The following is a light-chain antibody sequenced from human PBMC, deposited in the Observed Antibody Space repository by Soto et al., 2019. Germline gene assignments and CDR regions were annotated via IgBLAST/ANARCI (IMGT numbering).Light chain of an antibody. CDR2: RNN. CDR3: ATWDDSLKVL. CDR1: SSNIGSNT. Sequence: QSVLAQPPSASGTPGQRVTISCSGSSSNIGSNTVNWYQQLPGAAPKLLIYRNNQRPSGVPDRCSGSKSGTSASLAISGLQSEDEADYYCATWDDSLKVLFGGGTKVTVL. V-gene: IGLV1-44*01. J-gene: IGLJ2*01.